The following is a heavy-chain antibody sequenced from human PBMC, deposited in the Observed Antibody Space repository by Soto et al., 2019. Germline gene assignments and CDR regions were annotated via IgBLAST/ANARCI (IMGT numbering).Heavy chain of an antibody. D-gene: IGHD5-12*01. CDR2: IYYSGST. Sequence: SETRSLTCTVSAGSLSSYYWSWIRQPPGKGLEWIGYIYYSGSTNYNPSLKSRVTISVDTSKNQFSLKLSSVTAADTAVYYCARSPLDGYTPGWFDPWGQGTLVTVSS. CDR3: ARSPLDGYTPGWFDP. CDR1: AGSLSSYY. J-gene: IGHJ5*02. V-gene: IGHV4-59*01.